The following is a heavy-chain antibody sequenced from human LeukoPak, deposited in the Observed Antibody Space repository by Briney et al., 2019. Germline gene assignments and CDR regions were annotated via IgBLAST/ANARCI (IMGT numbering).Heavy chain of an antibody. J-gene: IGHJ4*02. CDR1: GYTFIDYW. CDR3: ARDSPHQRFDY. V-gene: IGHV1-2*02. CDR2: IDLKTGDI. Sequence: ASVEVSCKASGYTFIDYWIHWVRQAPGQGLEWMGRIDLKTGDITSAQKFQGRVTMTRDTSISTTYMDLSGLGTDDTAVYYCARDSPHQRFDYWGQGTLVTASS.